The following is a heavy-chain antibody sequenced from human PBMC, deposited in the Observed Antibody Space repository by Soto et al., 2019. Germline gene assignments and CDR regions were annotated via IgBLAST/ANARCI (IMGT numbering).Heavy chain of an antibody. J-gene: IGHJ3*02. CDR3: ASGPSGTYSAFDI. Sequence: ASVKVSCKASGYTFTGYYMHWVRQAPGQVLEWMGLINPNSGGTNYAQKFQGRVTMTRDTSISTAYMELSRLTSDDSAGYYCASGPSGTYSAFDIGGQGTMVTVSS. V-gene: IGHV1-2*02. D-gene: IGHD1-26*01. CDR1: GYTFTGYY. CDR2: INPNSGGT.